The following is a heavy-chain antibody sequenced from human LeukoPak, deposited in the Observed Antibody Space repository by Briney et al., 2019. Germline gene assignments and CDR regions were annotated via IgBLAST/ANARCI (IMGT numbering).Heavy chain of an antibody. CDR1: GGSISSSSYY. Sequence: PSETLSLTCTVSGGSISSSSYYWGWIRQPPGKGLEWIVSIYYSGSTYYNPSLKSRVTISVDTSKNQFSLKLSSVTAADTAVYYCASRDIMITFGGVIAFDPWGQGTLVTVSS. J-gene: IGHJ5*02. V-gene: IGHV4-39*01. CDR2: IYYSGST. D-gene: IGHD3-16*02. CDR3: ASRDIMITFGGVIAFDP.